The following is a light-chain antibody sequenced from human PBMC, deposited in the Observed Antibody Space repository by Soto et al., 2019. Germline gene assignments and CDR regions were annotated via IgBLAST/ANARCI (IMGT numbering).Light chain of an antibody. CDR3: FSYTSSGTYV. V-gene: IGLV2-14*03. J-gene: IGLJ1*01. Sequence: QSVLTQPASVSGSPGQSITISCTGTSSDVGNYKYVSWYQQHPGKATKLMIYEVSNRPSGVSNRFSGSKSGNTASLTISGLQAEDETDYYCFSYTSSGTYVFGTGPKVTVL. CDR2: EVS. CDR1: SSDVGNYKY.